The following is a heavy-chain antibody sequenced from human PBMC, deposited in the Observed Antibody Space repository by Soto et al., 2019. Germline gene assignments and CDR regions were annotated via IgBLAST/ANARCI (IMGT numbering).Heavy chain of an antibody. V-gene: IGHV4-34*01. D-gene: IGHD2-2*01. CDR1: SGSFSGYY. CDR3: ARDIVVVPAAIWANYYYYGMDV. CDR2: INHSGST. J-gene: IGHJ6*02. Sequence: SETLSLTCAVYSGSFSGYYWSWIRQPPGKGLEWIGEINHSGSTNYNPSLKSRVTIPVDTSKNQFSLKLSSVTAADTAVYYCARDIVVVPAAIWANYYYYGMDVWGQGTTVTVSS.